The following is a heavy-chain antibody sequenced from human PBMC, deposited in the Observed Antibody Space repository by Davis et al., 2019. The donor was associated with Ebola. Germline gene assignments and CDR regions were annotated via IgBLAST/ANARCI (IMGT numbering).Heavy chain of an antibody. V-gene: IGHV3-9*01. CDR2: ISWNSGTI. CDR1: GFTFDDYA. J-gene: IGHJ4*02. Sequence: SLKISCAASGFTFDDYAMHWVRQAPGKGLEWVSGISWNSGTIVYADSVKGRFTISRDNAKNSLYLQMNSLSTEDTALYYCVKDYSGWYEFFFDHWGQGTLVTVSS. CDR3: VKDYSGWYEFFFDH. D-gene: IGHD6-19*01.